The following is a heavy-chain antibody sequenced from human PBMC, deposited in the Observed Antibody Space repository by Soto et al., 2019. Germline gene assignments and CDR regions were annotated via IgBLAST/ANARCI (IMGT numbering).Heavy chain of an antibody. J-gene: IGHJ4*02. Sequence: QVQLQQSGAGLLKPSETLSLTCAVYGESFSGYIWTWIRQTPGKGLQWIGQINHSGSAIYNPSLKSRVTIPVHTSNSQFSLELSSVTAADTAVYYCARGLITGSHYSGGWYYFDSWGQGTQVTVSS. CDR2: INHSGSA. D-gene: IGHD6-19*01. V-gene: IGHV4-34*01. CDR3: ARGLITGSHYSGGWYYFDS. CDR1: GESFSGYI.